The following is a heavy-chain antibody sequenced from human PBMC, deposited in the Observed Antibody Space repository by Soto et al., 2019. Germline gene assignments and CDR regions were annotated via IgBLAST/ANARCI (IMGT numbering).Heavy chain of an antibody. D-gene: IGHD3-16*02. J-gene: IGHJ3*02. V-gene: IGHV3-15*01. CDR1: GFTFSNAW. Sequence: GGSLRLSCAASGFTFSNAWMSWVRQAPGKGLEWVGRIKSKTDGGTTDYAAPVKGRFTISRDDSKNTLYLQMNSLKTEDTAVYYCTTDVISLDAFDIWGQGTMVIGSS. CDR2: IKSKTDGGTT. CDR3: TTDVISLDAFDI.